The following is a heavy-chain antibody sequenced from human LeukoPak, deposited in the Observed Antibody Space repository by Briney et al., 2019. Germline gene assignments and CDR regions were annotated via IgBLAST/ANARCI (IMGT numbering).Heavy chain of an antibody. CDR1: GYTFTFYY. J-gene: IGHJ2*01. D-gene: IGHD4-17*01. CDR2: IHPSGGST. Sequence: ASVKVSCKASGYTFTFYYIHWVRQAPAQGLEWMGKIHPSGGSTSYPQRFQGRVTMTRDTSTSTVYMELSSLGSEDTAVYFCARSSTVTVARWHFDLWGRGTLVTVSS. V-gene: IGHV1-46*01. CDR3: ARSSTVTVARWHFDL.